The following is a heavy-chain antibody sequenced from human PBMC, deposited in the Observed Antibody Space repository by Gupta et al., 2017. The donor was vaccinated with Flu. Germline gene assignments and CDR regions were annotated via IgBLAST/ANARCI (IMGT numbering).Heavy chain of an antibody. D-gene: IGHD3-3*02. J-gene: IGHJ4*02. CDR3: ATYLPPNSAFSFY. V-gene: IGHV1-69*06. CDR1: GGTFSTYG. Sequence: QVQLVQSGAEVKKPGSSVKVSCKASGGTFSTYGINWVRQAPGQGLEWLGGIVPMFGTTNYAQKFQGRVTVTADMSTTTAHMELSSLKSEDTATYYCATYLPPNSAFSFYWGQGTLLIVSS. CDR2: IVPMFGTT.